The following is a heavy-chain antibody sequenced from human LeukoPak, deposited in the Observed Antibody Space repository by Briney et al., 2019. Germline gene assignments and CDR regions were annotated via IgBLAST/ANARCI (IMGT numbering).Heavy chain of an antibody. D-gene: IGHD6-13*01. CDR2: ISWNSGSI. V-gene: IGHV3-9*03. CDR3: AKDLAAAGTNAFDI. CDR1: GFTFDDYA. J-gene: IGHJ3*02. Sequence: PGGSLRLSCAASGFTFDDYAMHWVRHAPGKGLEWVSGISWNSGSIGYADSVKGRFTISRDNAKNSLYLQMNSLRAEDMALYYCAKDLAAAGTNAFDIWGQGTMVTVSS.